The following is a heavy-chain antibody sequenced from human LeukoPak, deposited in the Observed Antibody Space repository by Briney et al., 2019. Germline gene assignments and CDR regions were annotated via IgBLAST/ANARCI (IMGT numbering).Heavy chain of an antibody. CDR2: NSGSGGNT. V-gene: IGHV3-23*01. Sequence: GGSLRLSCTASGFTFSAYAMMWVRQAPGKGPEWVSGNSGSGGNTYYADSVKGRFTISRDNSQNTLYLQMNTLRAEDTAVYYCAKVVSGYHFDYWGQGTLVTVSS. CDR1: GFTFSAYA. J-gene: IGHJ4*02. CDR3: AKVVSGYHFDY. D-gene: IGHD5-12*01.